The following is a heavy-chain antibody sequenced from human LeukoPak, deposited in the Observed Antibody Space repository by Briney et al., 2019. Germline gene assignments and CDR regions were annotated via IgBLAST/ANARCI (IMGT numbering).Heavy chain of an antibody. J-gene: IGHJ4*02. CDR3: ARVPYYYGSGSFRFDY. CDR1: GYTFTSYY. Sequence: ASVKVSCKASGYTFTSYYMHWVRQAPGQGLEWMGIINPSGGSTSYAQKFQGRVTMTRDTSTSTVYMELSSLRSEDTAVYYCARVPYYYGSGSFRFDYWGQGTLVTASS. CDR2: INPSGGST. D-gene: IGHD3-10*01. V-gene: IGHV1-46*01.